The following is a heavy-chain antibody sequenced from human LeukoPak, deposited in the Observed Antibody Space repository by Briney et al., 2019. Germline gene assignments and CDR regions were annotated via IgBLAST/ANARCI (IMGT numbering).Heavy chain of an antibody. CDR3: ARVGYDSSGRGDWIDR. Sequence: PGGSLRLSCAASGFTFSSYGMHWVRQAPGKGLEWVAFIRYDGRNKYYADSVKGRFTISRENSKNTLYRQMNSLRAEDTAVYYCARVGYDSSGRGDWIDRWGQGTLVTVSS. J-gene: IGHJ5*02. CDR1: GFTFSSYG. CDR2: IRYDGRNK. D-gene: IGHD3-22*01. V-gene: IGHV3-30*02.